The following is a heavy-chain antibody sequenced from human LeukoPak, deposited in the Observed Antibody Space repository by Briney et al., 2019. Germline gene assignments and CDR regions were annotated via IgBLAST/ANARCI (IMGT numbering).Heavy chain of an antibody. J-gene: IGHJ6*03. Sequence: ASVKVSCKASGYTFTSYYMHWVRQAPGQGLEWMGIINPSGGSTSYAQKFQGRVTMTRDMSTSTVYMELRSLRSDDTAVYYCARGGYYGSGSDHYYYYYMDVWGKGTTVTISS. CDR2: INPSGGST. CDR3: ARGGYYGSGSDHYYYYYMDV. V-gene: IGHV1-46*01. CDR1: GYTFTSYY. D-gene: IGHD3-10*01.